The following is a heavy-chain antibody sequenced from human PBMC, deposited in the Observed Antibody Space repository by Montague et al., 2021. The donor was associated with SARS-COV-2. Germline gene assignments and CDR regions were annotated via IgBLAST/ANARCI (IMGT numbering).Heavy chain of an antibody. Sequence: SETLSLTCTVSGDSIRESHWSWIRQPPGKGLEWIGYIDNSGSTNYNPALESRVTLTVSASNNQFYLTLRSVTAADTAVYYCARLTGSRVYYYHYGLDVWGQGTRVTVSS. V-gene: IGHV4-4*09. J-gene: IGHJ6*02. CDR2: IDNSGST. CDR3: ARLTGSRVYYYHYGLDV. CDR1: GDSIRESH. D-gene: IGHD1-20*01.